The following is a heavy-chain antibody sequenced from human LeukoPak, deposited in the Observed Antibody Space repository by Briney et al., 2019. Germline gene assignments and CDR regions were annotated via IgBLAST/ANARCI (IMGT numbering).Heavy chain of an antibody. Sequence: GGSLRLSCAASGFTFSSYAMSWVRQAPGKGLEWVSAISGSGGSTYYADSVKGRFTISRDNSKNTLYLQMNSLRAEDTVVYYCAKVAEYYYDSSGYYYHWGQGTLVTVSS. V-gene: IGHV3-23*01. D-gene: IGHD3-22*01. CDR1: GFTFSSYA. CDR2: ISGSGGST. CDR3: AKVAEYYYDSSGYYYH. J-gene: IGHJ5*02.